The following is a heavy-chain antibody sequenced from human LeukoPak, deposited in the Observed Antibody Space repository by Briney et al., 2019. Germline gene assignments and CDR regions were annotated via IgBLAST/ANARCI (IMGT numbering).Heavy chain of an antibody. CDR3: ARSSAMVTHSVDY. D-gene: IGHD5-18*01. V-gene: IGHV4-59*08. Sequence: SETLSLTCTVSGGSISCYYWSWIRQPPGEGLGWIGFIYYSGSTNQNPSLKSRVTMSVDTSKNQFFLRLSSVTAADTAVYYCARSSAMVTHSVDYWGQGNLVTVSS. J-gene: IGHJ4*02. CDR2: IYYSGST. CDR1: GGSISCYY.